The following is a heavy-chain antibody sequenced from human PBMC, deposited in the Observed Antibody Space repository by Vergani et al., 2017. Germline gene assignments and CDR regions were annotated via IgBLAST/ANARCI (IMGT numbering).Heavy chain of an antibody. CDR3: AKDLPSGTYGGDWLAP. J-gene: IGHJ5*02. V-gene: IGHV3-30*18. CDR1: GFSFSSYG. CDR2: ISYDGSNK. D-gene: IGHD4-23*01. Sequence: QVQLVESGGGVVQPGKSLRLSCAASGFSFSSYGMHWVRQAPGKGLEWVAVISYDGSNKYYAHSVKGRFTISRDTSKNTLYLQMNSLRAEDTAVYYCAKDLPSGTYGGDWLAPWGQGTLVTVSS.